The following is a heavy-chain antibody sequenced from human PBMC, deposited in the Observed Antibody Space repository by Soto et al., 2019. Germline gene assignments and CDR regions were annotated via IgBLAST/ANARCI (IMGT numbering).Heavy chain of an antibody. CDR1: GFTFSDSS. CDR3: GRHRTRLTV. Sequence: EVQLVESGGGLVQPGGSLRLSCAVSGFTFSDSSMSWVRQAPGKGLEWVANIREDGNEKFYVDSVKGRFTVSRDNAKNSLFLQMNSLRAEDTAVYFCGRHRTRLTVCGQGTLVTVSS. D-gene: IGHD4-4*01. J-gene: IGHJ4*02. CDR2: IREDGNEK. V-gene: IGHV3-7*05.